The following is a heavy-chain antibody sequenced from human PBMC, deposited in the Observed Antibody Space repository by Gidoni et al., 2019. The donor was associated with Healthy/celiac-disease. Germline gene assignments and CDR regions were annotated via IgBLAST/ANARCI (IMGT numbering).Heavy chain of an antibody. D-gene: IGHD3-10*01. CDR3: ARRRGVVRGVTYYFDY. Sequence: GIIYPGDSDTRYSPSFQGQVTISADKSISTAYLQWSSLKASDTAMYYCARRRGVVRGVTYYFDYWGQGTLVTVSS. J-gene: IGHJ4*02. CDR2: IYPGDSDT. V-gene: IGHV5-51*01.